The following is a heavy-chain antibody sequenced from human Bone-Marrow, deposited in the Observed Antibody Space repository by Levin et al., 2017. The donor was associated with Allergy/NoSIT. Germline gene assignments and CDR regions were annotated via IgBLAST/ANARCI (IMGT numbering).Heavy chain of an antibody. CDR1: GLTFSAFY. V-gene: IGHV3-11*06. Sequence: GGSLRLSCAVSGLTFSAFYICWVRQAPGGGLEWVSSISTTSSHINYADSVKGRFIVSRDNAKSSLSLQMNSLRAEDTAIYYCARGEAATGTTYFYSYYFIDVWGSGTTVTVSS. CDR2: ISTTSSHI. J-gene: IGHJ6*03. CDR3: ARGEAATGTTYFYSYYFIDV. D-gene: IGHD1-1*01.